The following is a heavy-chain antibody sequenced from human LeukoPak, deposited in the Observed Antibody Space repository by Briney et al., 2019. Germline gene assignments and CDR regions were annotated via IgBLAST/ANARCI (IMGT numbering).Heavy chain of an antibody. CDR1: RFTFSSYW. V-gene: IGHV3-7*01. D-gene: IGHD2-2*01. J-gene: IGHJ6*02. Sequence: GGSLRLSCAASRFTFSSYWMSWVRQAPGKGLEWVANIKQDGSEKYYVDSVKGRFTISRDNAKNSLYLQMNSLRAEDTAVYYCAREGIVVVPAAIGMDVWGQGTTVTVPS. CDR2: IKQDGSEK. CDR3: AREGIVVVPAAIGMDV.